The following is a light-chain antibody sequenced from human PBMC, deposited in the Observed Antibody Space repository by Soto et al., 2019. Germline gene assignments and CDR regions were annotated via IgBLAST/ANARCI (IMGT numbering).Light chain of an antibody. V-gene: IGLV2-14*01. J-gene: IGLJ1*01. Sequence: QSALTQPASVSGSPGQSITISCTGSSSDVGGYNYVSRYRQHPGKAPQLMIYEVSNRPSGVSDRFSGSQSGNTASLTIYGRQSEDEADYYCRSYRGSSTPFVFGSGTKLTVL. CDR1: SSDVGGYNY. CDR2: EVS. CDR3: RSYRGSSTPFV.